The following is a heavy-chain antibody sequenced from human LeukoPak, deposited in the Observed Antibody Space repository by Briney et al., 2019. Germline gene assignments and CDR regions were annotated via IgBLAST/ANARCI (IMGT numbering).Heavy chain of an antibody. D-gene: IGHD3-22*01. CDR1: GFTFSSYG. J-gene: IGHJ4*02. CDR3: ARDTRLYYFDSSDFDY. CDR2: IWYDGSNK. Sequence: PGGSLRLSCAASGFTFSSYGMHWIRQAPAKGLEWVAVIWYDGSNKYYADSVKGRFTISRDNSKNTLYLQMNSLRAEDTAVYYCARDTRLYYFDSSDFDYWGQGTLVTVSS. V-gene: IGHV3-33*01.